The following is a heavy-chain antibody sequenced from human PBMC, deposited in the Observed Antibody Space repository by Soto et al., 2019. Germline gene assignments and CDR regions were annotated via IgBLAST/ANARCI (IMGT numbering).Heavy chain of an antibody. Sequence: GASVKVSCKASGRTFSSYAISWVRQAPGQGLEWMGGIIPIFGTANYAQKFQGRVTITADESTSTAYMELSSLRSEDTAVYYCARDSYSSSSIDYYYYYYGMDVWGQGTTVTVSS. CDR3: ARDSYSSSSIDYYYYYYGMDV. CDR1: GRTFSSYA. V-gene: IGHV1-69*13. CDR2: IIPIFGTA. D-gene: IGHD6-6*01. J-gene: IGHJ6*02.